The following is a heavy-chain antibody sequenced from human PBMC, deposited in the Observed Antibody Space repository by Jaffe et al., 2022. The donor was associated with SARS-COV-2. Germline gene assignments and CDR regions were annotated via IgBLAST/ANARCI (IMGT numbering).Heavy chain of an antibody. D-gene: IGHD2-21*02. V-gene: IGHV3-11*01. CDR2: ISSSGSTI. CDR3: ASPSYCGGDCYPYYYYYMDV. J-gene: IGHJ6*03. Sequence: QVQLVESGGGLVKPGGSLRLSCAASGFTFSDYYMSWIRQAPGKGLEWVSYISSSGSTIYYADSVKGRFTISRDNAKNSLYLQMNSLRAEDTAVYYCASPSYCGGDCYPYYYYYMDVWGKGTTVTVSS. CDR1: GFTFSDYY.